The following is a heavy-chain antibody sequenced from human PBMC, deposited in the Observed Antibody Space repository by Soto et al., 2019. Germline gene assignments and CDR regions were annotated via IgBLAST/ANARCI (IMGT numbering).Heavy chain of an antibody. J-gene: IGHJ4*02. CDR3: ARVVGGDYEDGYFDY. CDR1: GYTFTSYG. V-gene: IGHV1-18*01. D-gene: IGHD4-17*01. CDR2: ISAYNGNT. Sequence: GASVKVSCKASGYTFTSYGISWVRQAPGQGLEWMGWISAYNGNTNYAQKLQGRVTMTTDTSTSTAYMELRSLRSDDTAVYYCARVVGGDYEDGYFDYWGQGTLVTVSS.